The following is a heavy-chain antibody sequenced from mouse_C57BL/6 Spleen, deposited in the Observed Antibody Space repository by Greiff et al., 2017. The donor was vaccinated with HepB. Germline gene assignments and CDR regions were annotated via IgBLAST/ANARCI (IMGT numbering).Heavy chain of an antibody. CDR1: GYTFTSYW. Sequence: VQLQQSGAELAKPGASVKLSCKASGYTFTSYWMHWVKQRPGQGLEWIGYINPSSGYTKYNQKFKDKATLTADKSSSTAYMQLSSLTYEDAAVYYCARSEDGSSDPWWYFDVWGTGTTVTVSS. V-gene: IGHV1-7*01. CDR2: INPSSGYT. J-gene: IGHJ1*03. D-gene: IGHD1-1*01. CDR3: ARSEDGSSDPWWYFDV.